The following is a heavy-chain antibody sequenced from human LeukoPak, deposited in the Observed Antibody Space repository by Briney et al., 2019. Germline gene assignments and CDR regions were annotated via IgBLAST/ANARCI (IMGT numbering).Heavy chain of an antibody. CDR3: ARAGPYYYYGMDV. Sequence: PGGSLTLSCAASGFTVSSNYMSWLRQAPGKGLEWVSVIYSGGSTYYADSVKGRFTISRDNSKNTLYLQMNSLRAEDTAVYYCARAGPYYYYGMDVWGQGTTVTVSS. J-gene: IGHJ6*02. CDR1: GFTVSSNY. CDR2: IYSGGST. D-gene: IGHD2-8*02. V-gene: IGHV3-66*01.